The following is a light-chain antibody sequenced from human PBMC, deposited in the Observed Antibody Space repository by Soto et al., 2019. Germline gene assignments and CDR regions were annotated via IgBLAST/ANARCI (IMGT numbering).Light chain of an antibody. V-gene: IGKV1-39*01. CDR3: QQYDNWPPYT. J-gene: IGKJ2*01. CDR1: QSIISY. Sequence: DIQVTQSPSSLSASVGDRVTITCRASQSIISYLNWYQQKPGKAPKLLIYGASNLQSGVPSRFRGSGSGTDFTLTISSLQPEDFATYYCQQYDNWPPYTFGQGTKVDIK. CDR2: GAS.